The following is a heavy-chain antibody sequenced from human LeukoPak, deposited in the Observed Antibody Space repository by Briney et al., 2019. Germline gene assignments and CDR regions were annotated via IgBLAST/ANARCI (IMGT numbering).Heavy chain of an antibody. J-gene: IGHJ4*02. V-gene: IGHV4-34*01. CDR2: INHTGTT. Sequence: SETLSLTCAVYGGSFNTYYWNWIRQSPGKGLEWIGEINHTGTTNYNPSLKSRFTISVDTSKNQFSLKLTSVTAADTAVYYCARRGSGYTEPIDYWGQGTLVTFSS. CDR1: GGSFNTYY. CDR3: ARRGSGYTEPIDY. D-gene: IGHD5-12*01.